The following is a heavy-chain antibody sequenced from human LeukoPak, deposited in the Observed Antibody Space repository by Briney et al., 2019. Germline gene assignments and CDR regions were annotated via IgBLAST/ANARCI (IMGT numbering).Heavy chain of an antibody. CDR3: ARGLYGSGLY. J-gene: IGHJ4*02. CDR1: GYTFTGYY. V-gene: IGHV1-2*02. CDR2: INPNSGGT. Sequence: ASVKVSCKASGYTFTGYYMHWVRQAPGQGLEWMGWINPNSGGTNYAQKFQGRVTMTRNTSISTAYMEVSSLRSEDTAVYYCARGLYGSGLYWGQGTLVTVSS. D-gene: IGHD3-10*01.